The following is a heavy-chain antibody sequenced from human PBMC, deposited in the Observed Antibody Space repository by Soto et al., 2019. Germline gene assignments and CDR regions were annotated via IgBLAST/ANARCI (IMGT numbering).Heavy chain of an antibody. CDR2: IYYSGST. J-gene: IGHJ4*02. D-gene: IGHD1-26*01. V-gene: IGHV4-59*01. CDR1: GGSISSYY. CDR3: ARVGSYYFSGSKYYFDS. Sequence: PSETLSLTCTVSGGSISSYYWSWIRQPPGKGLEWIGYIYYSGSTNYNPSLKSRVTISVDTSKNQFSLKLSSVTAADTAVYYCARVGSYYFSGSKYYFDSWGQGTLVTVSS.